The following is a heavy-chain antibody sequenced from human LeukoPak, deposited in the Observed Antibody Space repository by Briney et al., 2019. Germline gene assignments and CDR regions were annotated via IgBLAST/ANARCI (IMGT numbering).Heavy chain of an antibody. CDR2: IYSGGST. D-gene: IGHD3-22*01. CDR3: AREEAMIGDAFDI. Sequence: PGGSLRLSCAASGFTVSSNYMSWVRQAPGKGLEWVSVIYSGGSTYYADSVKGRFTISRDNSKNTLYLQMNSLRAEDTAVYYCAREEAMIGDAFDIWGQGTMVTVSS. CDR1: GFTVSSNY. J-gene: IGHJ3*02. V-gene: IGHV3-66*02.